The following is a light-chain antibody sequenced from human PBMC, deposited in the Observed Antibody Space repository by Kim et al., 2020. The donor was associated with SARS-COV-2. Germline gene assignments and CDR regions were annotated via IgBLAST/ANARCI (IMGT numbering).Light chain of an antibody. CDR2: GAS. V-gene: IGKV3-15*01. CDR1: QSVSSN. Sequence: EIVMTQSPATLSVPVGERATLSCRASQSVSSNLAWYQQKPGQAPRLLIFGASTRATGIPVRFSGSRSGTEFTLTISSLQSDDIAVYFCQQYNSWPPYTFGQGTKLEI. J-gene: IGKJ2*01. CDR3: QQYNSWPPYT.